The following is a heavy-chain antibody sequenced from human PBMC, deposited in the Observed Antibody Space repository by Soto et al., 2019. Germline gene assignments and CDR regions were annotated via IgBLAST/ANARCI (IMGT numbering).Heavy chain of an antibody. Sequence: GGSLRLSCAASGFTFSSYSMNWVRQAPGKGLEWVSSISSSSSYIYYADSVKGRFTISRDNAKNSLYLQMNSLRAEDTAVYYCATEPPIVVVPAARSGYWGQGTLVTVS. CDR1: GFTFSSYS. J-gene: IGHJ4*02. V-gene: IGHV3-21*01. D-gene: IGHD2-2*01. CDR2: ISSSSSYI. CDR3: ATEPPIVVVPAARSGY.